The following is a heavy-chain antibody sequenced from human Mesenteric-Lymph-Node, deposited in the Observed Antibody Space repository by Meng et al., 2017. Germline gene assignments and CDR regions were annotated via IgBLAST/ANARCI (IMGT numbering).Heavy chain of an antibody. CDR3: TRDRIVWGISWEWFDP. J-gene: IGHJ5*02. Sequence: GESLKISCIGSGFTFGDYPMSWVRQAPGKGLEWVSFIRTKAHGGTPEYAASVKGRFTISRDDSKSTVYLQMNSLEVDDTAFYYCTRDRIVWGISWEWFDPWGQGTLVTVSS. CDR1: GFTFGDYP. V-gene: IGHV3-49*04. CDR2: IRTKAHGGTP. D-gene: IGHD6-13*01.